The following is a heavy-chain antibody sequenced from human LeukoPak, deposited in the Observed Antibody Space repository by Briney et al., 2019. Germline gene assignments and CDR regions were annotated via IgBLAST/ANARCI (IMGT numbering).Heavy chain of an antibody. Sequence: PGGSLRLSCSASGFTFSSYAMHWVRQAPGKRLEYVSAISSDGDNTYYADSVKGRFTISRDNSKNTLYLQMSSLRSEDTAVYYRVKEGCRDAYNCPFYWGQGTLVTVSS. J-gene: IGHJ4*02. D-gene: IGHD5-24*01. CDR3: VKEGCRDAYNCPFY. CDR1: GFTFSSYA. V-gene: IGHV3-64D*09. CDR2: ISSDGDNT.